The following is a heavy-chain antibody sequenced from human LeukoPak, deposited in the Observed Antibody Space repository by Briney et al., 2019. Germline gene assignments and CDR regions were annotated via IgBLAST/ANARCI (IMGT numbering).Heavy chain of an antibody. CDR2: INHSGST. Sequence: SETLSLTCAVYGGSFSGYYWSWIRQPPGKGLEWIGEINHSGSTNYNPSLKSRVTISVDTSKNQFSLKLSSVTAADTAVYYCARVPGITMVQNRNVGFDYWGQGTLATVSS. CDR3: ARVPGITMVQNRNVGFDY. D-gene: IGHD3-10*01. J-gene: IGHJ4*02. CDR1: GGSFSGYY. V-gene: IGHV4-34*01.